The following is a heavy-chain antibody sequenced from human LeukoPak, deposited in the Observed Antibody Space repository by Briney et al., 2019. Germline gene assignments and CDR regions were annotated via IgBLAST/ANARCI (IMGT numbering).Heavy chain of an antibody. Sequence: PSETLSLTCTVSGGSISSYYWSWIRQPAGKGLEWIGRIYSRGSTNYNPSLKSRVTLSVDTSKNQFSLKLTSVTAADTAVYYCARAPGIAVAGRMDYWGQGTLVTVSS. CDR3: ARAPGIAVAGRMDY. V-gene: IGHV4-4*07. D-gene: IGHD6-19*01. CDR2: IYSRGST. CDR1: GGSISSYY. J-gene: IGHJ4*02.